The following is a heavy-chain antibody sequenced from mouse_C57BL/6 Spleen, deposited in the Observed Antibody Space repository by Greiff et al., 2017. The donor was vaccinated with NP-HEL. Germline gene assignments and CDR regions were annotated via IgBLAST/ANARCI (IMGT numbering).Heavy chain of an antibody. D-gene: IGHD2-4*01. CDR2: ISNGGGST. J-gene: IGHJ1*03. V-gene: IGHV5-12*01. CDR3: ARCDYDEDWYFDV. CDR1: GFTFSDYY. Sequence: DVQLVESGGGLVQPGGSLKLSCAASGFTFSDYYMYWVRQTPEKRLEWVAYISNGGGSTYYPDTVKGRFTISRDNAKNTLYLQMSRLKSEDTAMYYCARCDYDEDWYFDVWGTGTTVTVSS.